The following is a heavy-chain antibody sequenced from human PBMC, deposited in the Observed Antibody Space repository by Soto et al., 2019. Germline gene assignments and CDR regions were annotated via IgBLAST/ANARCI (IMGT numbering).Heavy chain of an antibody. CDR3: AHHPYYGLGSYSFDY. Sequence: QITLKESGPTLVRPTQTLTLTCTFSGFSLTTSGVGVGWIRQPPGKALEWLAVIYWDDDKRYSSSLKSRLTITKETYKNQVVLTRTNMDPVDTATYYCAHHPYYGLGSYSFDYWCQGTLVTVSS. CDR1: GFSLTTSGVG. V-gene: IGHV2-5*02. D-gene: IGHD3-10*01. CDR2: IYWDDDK. J-gene: IGHJ4*02.